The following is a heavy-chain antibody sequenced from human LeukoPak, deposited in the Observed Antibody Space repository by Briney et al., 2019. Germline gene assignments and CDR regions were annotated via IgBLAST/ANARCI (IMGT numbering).Heavy chain of an antibody. CDR2: ITKTSTSM. V-gene: IGHV3-48*02. J-gene: IGHJ4*02. D-gene: IGHD3-22*01. Sequence: GGSLRLSCVASGFIFSNFRMDWVGQAPGKGLEGISYITKTSTSMYYADSVKGRFTISRDNGKNSLFLQMNSLRDADTAVYYCARGYDSGYYPPHLDYWGQGTLVTVSS. CDR3: ARGYDSGYYPPHLDY. CDR1: GFIFSNFR.